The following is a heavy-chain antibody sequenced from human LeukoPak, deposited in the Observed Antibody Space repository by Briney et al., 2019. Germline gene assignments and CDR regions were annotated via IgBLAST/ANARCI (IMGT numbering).Heavy chain of an antibody. V-gene: IGHV3-48*01. Sequence: LSGGSLRLSCAASGFTFSSYSMNWVRQAPGKGLEWVSYISSSGSTVYYDSVKGRFTVSRDNAKNSLYLQMNSLRAEDTAMYYCARDKYGGNSNAFDIWGQGTMVTVSS. CDR3: ARDKYGGNSNAFDI. D-gene: IGHD4-23*01. J-gene: IGHJ3*02. CDR1: GFTFSSYS. CDR2: ISSSGSTV.